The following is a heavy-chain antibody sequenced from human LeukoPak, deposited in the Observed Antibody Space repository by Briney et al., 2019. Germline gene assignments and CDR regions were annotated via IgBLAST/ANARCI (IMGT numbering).Heavy chain of an antibody. J-gene: IGHJ6*03. CDR3: ARGVGGYQLPPFNYYYYYMDV. CDR2: ISGSSSYI. V-gene: IGHV3-21*01. CDR1: GFTFSSYT. D-gene: IGHD2-2*01. Sequence: GGSLRLSCVASGFTFSSYTMNWVRQAPGKGLEWVSSISGSSSYIYYGDSVKGRFTSSRHNAKNSLYLQMNSLRVEDTAVYYCARGVGGYQLPPFNYYYYYMDVWGKGTTVTISS.